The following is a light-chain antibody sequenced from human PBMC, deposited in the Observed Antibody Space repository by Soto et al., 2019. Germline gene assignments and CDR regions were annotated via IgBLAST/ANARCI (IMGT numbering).Light chain of an antibody. CDR3: QHYVTWPLA. Sequence: EVVMTQSPATLSVSPGERATLSCRASRGIGSTLAWYQQKPGQTPRLLIYDTSTRATGVPARFIGSASGTEFTLTITSPQSEDFAIYYCQHYVTWPLAFGGGTRVENK. V-gene: IGKV3-15*01. CDR2: DTS. CDR1: RGIGST. J-gene: IGKJ4*01.